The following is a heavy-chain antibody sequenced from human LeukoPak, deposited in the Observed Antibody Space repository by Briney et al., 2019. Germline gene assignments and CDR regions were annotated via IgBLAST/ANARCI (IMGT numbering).Heavy chain of an antibody. CDR3: ARSAGRPPFDY. Sequence: ASVKVSCKASGYTFIGYYMHWVRQAPGQGLEWMGWINPNSGDTNYAQKFQGRVTMTRDTSISTAYMELSRLRSDDTAVYYCARSAGRPPFDYWGQGTLVTVSS. CDR1: GYTFIGYY. D-gene: IGHD6-6*01. CDR2: INPNSGDT. V-gene: IGHV1-2*02. J-gene: IGHJ4*02.